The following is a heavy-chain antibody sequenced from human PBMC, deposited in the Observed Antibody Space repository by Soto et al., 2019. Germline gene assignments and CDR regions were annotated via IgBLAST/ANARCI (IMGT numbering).Heavy chain of an antibody. CDR1: GGSISSGGYS. V-gene: IGHV4-30-2*01. Sequence: SETLSLTCAVSGGSISSGGYSWSWIRQPPGKGLEWIGYIYHSGSTSYNPSLKSRVTISVDRSKNQFSLKLSSVTAADTAVYYCASTAGYCSGGSCYRGFDPWGQGPRVTVAS. J-gene: IGHJ5*02. CDR3: ASTAGYCSGGSCYRGFDP. D-gene: IGHD2-15*01. CDR2: IYHSGST.